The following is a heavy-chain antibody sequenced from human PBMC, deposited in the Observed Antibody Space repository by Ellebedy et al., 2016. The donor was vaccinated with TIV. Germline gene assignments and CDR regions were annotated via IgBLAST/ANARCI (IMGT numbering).Heavy chain of an antibody. CDR3: AKDQSAGIAVAGLIDY. D-gene: IGHD6-19*01. Sequence: GESLKISXAASGFTFSSYGMHWVRQAPGKGLEWVAVIWYDGSNKYYADSVKGRFTISRDNSKNTLYLQMNSLRAEDTAVYYCAKDQSAGIAVAGLIDYWGQGTLVTVSS. V-gene: IGHV3-33*06. CDR1: GFTFSSYG. J-gene: IGHJ4*02. CDR2: IWYDGSNK.